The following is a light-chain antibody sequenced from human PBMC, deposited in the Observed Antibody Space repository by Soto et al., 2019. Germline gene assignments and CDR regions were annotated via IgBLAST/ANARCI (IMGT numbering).Light chain of an antibody. Sequence: DIQMTQSPSSLSASVGDRVSITCRASQDIERWLAWYQQKPGEAPKVLIYAASSLQSGVPSRFSGSGSGTDFSLTISRLQPEDFATYYCKQSKSFPLTFGGGTKVEIK. CDR1: QDIERW. V-gene: IGKV1-12*01. J-gene: IGKJ4*01. CDR3: KQSKSFPLT. CDR2: AAS.